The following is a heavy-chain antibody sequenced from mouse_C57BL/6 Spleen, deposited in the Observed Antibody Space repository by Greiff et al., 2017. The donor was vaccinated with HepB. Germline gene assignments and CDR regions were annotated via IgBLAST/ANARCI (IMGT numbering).Heavy chain of an antibody. CDR2: IDPETGGT. CDR3: TRGDSSGCGAY. J-gene: IGHJ3*01. V-gene: IGHV1-15*01. D-gene: IGHD3-2*02. CDR1: GYTFTDYE. Sequence: QVQLQQSGAELVRPGASVTLSCKASGYTFTDYEMHWVKQTPVHGLEWIGAIDPETGGTAYNQKFKGKAILTADKSSSTAYMELRSLTSEDSAVYYCTRGDSSGCGAYWGQGTLVTVSA.